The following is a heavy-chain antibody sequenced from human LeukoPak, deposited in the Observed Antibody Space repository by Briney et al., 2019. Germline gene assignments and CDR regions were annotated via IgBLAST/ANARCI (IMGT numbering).Heavy chain of an antibody. CDR1: GGTFSSYV. CDR3: ARDQGFWSGPFKEGYGMDV. V-gene: IGHV1-69*13. Sequence: GASVKVSCKASGGTFSSYVISWVRQAPGQGLEWMGGIIPIFGTANYAQKFQGRVTITADESTSTAYMELSSLRSEDTAVYYCARDQGFWSGPFKEGYGMDVWGQGTTVTVSS. CDR2: IIPIFGTA. D-gene: IGHD3-3*01. J-gene: IGHJ6*02.